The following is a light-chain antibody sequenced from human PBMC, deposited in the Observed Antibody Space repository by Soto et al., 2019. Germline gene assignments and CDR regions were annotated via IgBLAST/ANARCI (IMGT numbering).Light chain of an antibody. CDR3: AAWDDSLNGRV. CDR2: SNN. Sequence: QSVLTQPPSASGTPGQRVTISCSGSSSNIGSNTVNWYQLLPGTAPKPLIYSNNQRPSGVPDRFSGSKSGTSASLAISGLQSEDEADYYCAAWDDSLNGRVFGGGTKLTVL. V-gene: IGLV1-44*01. CDR1: SSNIGSNT. J-gene: IGLJ3*02.